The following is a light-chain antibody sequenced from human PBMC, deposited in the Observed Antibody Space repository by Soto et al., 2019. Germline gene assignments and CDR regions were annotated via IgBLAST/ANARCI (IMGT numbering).Light chain of an antibody. CDR2: DVS. CDR1: QGISNY. CDR3: QQRASWPLT. V-gene: IGKV3-11*01. J-gene: IGKJ4*01. Sequence: EIVLTQSPATLSLSPGERATLSCRASQGISNYLAWYQQKPGQAPRLIIFDVSNRATGIPARFSGSGAGTDFTLSISSLEPEDFAVYYCQQRASWPLTFGGGTKVEIK.